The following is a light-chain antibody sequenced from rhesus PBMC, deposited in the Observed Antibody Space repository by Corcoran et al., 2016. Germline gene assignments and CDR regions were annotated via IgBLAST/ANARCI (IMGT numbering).Light chain of an antibody. CDR1: ESVGTY. Sequence: EIVMTQSPATLSLSPGETATLSCRASESVGTYLAWYQQKPGQAPKLRVHSTYFRATGIPDRVSGSGARTAFTLTISSLEPEDVGVYHCQQYNDLLWTFGQGTKVEIK. J-gene: IGKJ1*01. CDR3: QQYNDLLWT. CDR2: STY. V-gene: IGKV3-40*03.